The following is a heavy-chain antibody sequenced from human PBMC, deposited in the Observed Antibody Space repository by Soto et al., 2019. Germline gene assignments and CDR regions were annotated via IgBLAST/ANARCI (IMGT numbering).Heavy chain of an antibody. CDR2: IWYDGSNK. J-gene: IGHJ4*02. CDR3: ARARYSSYDYFDY. CDR1: GFTFSSYG. V-gene: IGHV3-33*01. Sequence: QVQLVESGGGVVQPGRSLRLSCAASGFTFSSYGMHWVRQAPGKGLEWVAVIWYDGSNKYYADSVKGRFTISRDNSKNTLYLQMNSLRAEDTAVYYCARARYSSYDYFDYWGQGTLVTVSS. D-gene: IGHD5-12*01.